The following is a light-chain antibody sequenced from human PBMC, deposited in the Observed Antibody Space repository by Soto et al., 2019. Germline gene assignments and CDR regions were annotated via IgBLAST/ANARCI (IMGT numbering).Light chain of an antibody. Sequence: QSALTQPPSASGSPGQSVTISCTGTSSDIGGYNYVSWYQQHPGKAPKLLISAVSKRPSGVPDRFSGSKSGNTASLTVSGLQAEDEADYYCSSYTSSSTLNVVFGGGTQLTVL. CDR3: SSYTSSSTLNVV. CDR2: AVS. V-gene: IGLV2-8*01. J-gene: IGLJ2*01. CDR1: SSDIGGYNY.